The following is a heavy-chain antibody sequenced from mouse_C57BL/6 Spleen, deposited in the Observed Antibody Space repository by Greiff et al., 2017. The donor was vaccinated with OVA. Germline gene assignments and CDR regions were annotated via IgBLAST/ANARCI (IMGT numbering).Heavy chain of an antibody. V-gene: IGHV5-6*01. Sequence: EVQLVESGGDLVKPGGSLKLSCAASGFTFSSYGMSWVRQTPDKRLEWVATISSGGSYTYYPDSVKGRFTISRDNAKNTLYLQMSSLKSEDTAMYYCARRADGNDYFDYWGQGTTLTVSS. D-gene: IGHD2-1*01. J-gene: IGHJ2*01. CDR2: ISSGGSYT. CDR3: ARRADGNDYFDY. CDR1: GFTFSSYG.